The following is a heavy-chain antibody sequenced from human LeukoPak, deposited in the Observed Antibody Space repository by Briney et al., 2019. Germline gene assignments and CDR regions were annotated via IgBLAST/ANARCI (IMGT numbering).Heavy chain of an antibody. D-gene: IGHD5-18*01. V-gene: IGHV3-23*01. Sequence: GGSLRLSCAASGFTFSSSAMSWVRQAPGKGLEWVSAISGSGTNTYYADSVKGRFTISRDNSKNSLYLQMNSLRAEDTALYHCARVSSYGYVNWFDPWGQGTLVTVSS. CDR2: ISGSGTNT. J-gene: IGHJ5*02. CDR1: GFTFSSSA. CDR3: ARVSSYGYVNWFDP.